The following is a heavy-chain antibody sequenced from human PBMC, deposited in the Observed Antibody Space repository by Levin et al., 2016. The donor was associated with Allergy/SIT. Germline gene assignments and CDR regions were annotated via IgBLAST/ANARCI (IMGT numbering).Heavy chain of an antibody. V-gene: IGHV3-11*01. CDR3: ARDRVAAAAPIYWFDP. D-gene: IGHD6-13*01. Sequence: WIRQPPGKGLEWVSYISSSGSTIYYADSVKGRFTISRDNAKNSLYLQMNSLRAEDTAVYYCARDRVAAAAPIYWFDPWGQGTLVTVSS. CDR2: ISSSGSTI. J-gene: IGHJ5*02.